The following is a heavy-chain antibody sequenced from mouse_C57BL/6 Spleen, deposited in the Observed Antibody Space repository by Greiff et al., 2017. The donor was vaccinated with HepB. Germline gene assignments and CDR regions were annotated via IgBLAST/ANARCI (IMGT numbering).Heavy chain of an antibody. CDR1: GFTFSSYA. CDR2: ISSGGDYI. Sequence: EVKLVESGEGLVKPGGSLKLSCAASGFTFSSYAMSWVRQTPEKRLEWVAYISSGGDYIYYADTVKGRFTISRDNARNTLYLQMSSLKSEDTAMYYSTREGYGSSRYYFDYWGQGTTLTVSS. J-gene: IGHJ2*01. D-gene: IGHD1-1*01. CDR3: TREGYGSSRYYFDY. V-gene: IGHV5-9-1*02.